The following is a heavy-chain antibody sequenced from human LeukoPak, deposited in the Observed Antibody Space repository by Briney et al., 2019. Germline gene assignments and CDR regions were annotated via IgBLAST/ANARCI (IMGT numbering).Heavy chain of an antibody. J-gene: IGHJ4*02. Sequence: SVKVSCKASGGTFSSYAISWVRQAPGQGLEWMGGIIPIFGTANYAQKFQGRVTITADESTSTAYMELSSLRSEDTAVYYCVSITYSGSYRHFDYWGQGTLVTVSS. V-gene: IGHV1-69*13. CDR2: IIPIFGTA. D-gene: IGHD1-26*01. CDR3: VSITYSGSYRHFDY. CDR1: GGTFSSYA.